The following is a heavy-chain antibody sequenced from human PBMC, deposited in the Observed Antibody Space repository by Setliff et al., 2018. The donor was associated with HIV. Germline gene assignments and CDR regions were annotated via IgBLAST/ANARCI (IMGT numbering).Heavy chain of an antibody. CDR3: ARVRDYYDSGAQAFDI. V-gene: IGHV3-7*01. J-gene: IGHJ3*02. CDR1: GFRFRSYW. Sequence: GGSLRLSCAASGFRFRSYWMSWVRQAPGKGLESVANVKQDGTETLYVDSVKGRFTISRDTAKNSLYLQMNSLRAEDTAVYYCARVRDYYDSGAQAFDIWGQGTMVTVSS. CDR2: VKQDGTET. D-gene: IGHD3-22*01.